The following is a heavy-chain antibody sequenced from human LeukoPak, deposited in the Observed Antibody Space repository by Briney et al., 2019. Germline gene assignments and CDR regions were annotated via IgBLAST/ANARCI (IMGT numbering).Heavy chain of an antibody. J-gene: IGHJ4*02. CDR1: GGSISSYY. V-gene: IGHV4-4*09. CDR3: ARTPSYAGYFDY. D-gene: IGHD3-9*01. Sequence: SETLSLTCTVSGGSISSYYWSWIRQPPGKGLEWLGYTYTSGSTSYNPSLKSRVTISVDTSKNQFSLKLRSVTAADTAVYYCARTPSYAGYFDYWGQGTLVSVSS. CDR2: TYTSGST.